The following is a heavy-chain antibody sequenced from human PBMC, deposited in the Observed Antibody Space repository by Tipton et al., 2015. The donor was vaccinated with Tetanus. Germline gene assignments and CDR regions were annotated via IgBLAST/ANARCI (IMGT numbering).Heavy chain of an antibody. CDR3: ARDIVSGHHVFDC. D-gene: IGHD2-15*01. J-gene: IGHJ4*02. CDR2: IRGAGFTT. V-gene: IGHV3-23*01. CDR1: GFMFSSYD. Sequence: SLRLSCAASGFMFSSYDMTWVRQAPGKGLEWVSTIRGAGFTTYYADSVKGRFTISRDNSNNTLYLQMNSVRAEDTAVYYCARDIVSGHHVFDCWGRGTLVTVSS.